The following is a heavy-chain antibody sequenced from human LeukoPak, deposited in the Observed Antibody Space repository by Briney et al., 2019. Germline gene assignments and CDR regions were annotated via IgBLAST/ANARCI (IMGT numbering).Heavy chain of an antibody. D-gene: IGHD1-7*01. V-gene: IGHV3-7*01. CDR3: VGWGISGITNH. CDR2: IKQDGSEK. Sequence: GGSLRLSCVASGFIFSDFWMSWVRQAPGKGLEWVANIKQDGSEKYYVDSVKGRFTTSRDKNSLFLQMNSVRAEDTAVYYCVGWGISGITNHWGQGTLVTVSS. J-gene: IGHJ4*02. CDR1: GFIFSDFW.